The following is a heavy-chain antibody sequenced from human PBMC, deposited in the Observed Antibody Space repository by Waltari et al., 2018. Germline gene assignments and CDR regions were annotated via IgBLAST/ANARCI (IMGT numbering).Heavy chain of an antibody. J-gene: IGHJ6*03. D-gene: IGHD2-15*01. V-gene: IGHV1-8*01. CDR2: MNPNSGNT. CDR1: GYTFTSYD. Sequence: QVQLVQSGAEVKKPGASVKVSCKASGYTFTSYDINWVRQATGQGLEWMGWMNPNSGNTGYAQKFQGRVTMTRNTSRSTAYMELSSLRSEDTAVYYCARGKAWGGKGYYYYYMDVWGKGTTVTVSS. CDR3: ARGKAWGGKGYYYYYMDV.